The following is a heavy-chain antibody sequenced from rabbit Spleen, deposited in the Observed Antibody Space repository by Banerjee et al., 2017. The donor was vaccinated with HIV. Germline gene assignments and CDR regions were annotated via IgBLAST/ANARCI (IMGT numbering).Heavy chain of an antibody. CDR2: IYTGSSGRT. V-gene: IGHV1S40*01. Sequence: QSLEESGGDLVKPGASLTLTCTASGFSFSSTDWICWVRQAPGKGLEWIGCIYTGSSGRTTYASWAKGRFTISKTSSTTVTLQMTSLTTADTATYFCARDLVAVIGWNFNLWGQGTLVTVS. CDR1: GFSFSSTDW. CDR3: ARDLVAVIGWNFNL. J-gene: IGHJ4*01. D-gene: IGHD1-1*01.